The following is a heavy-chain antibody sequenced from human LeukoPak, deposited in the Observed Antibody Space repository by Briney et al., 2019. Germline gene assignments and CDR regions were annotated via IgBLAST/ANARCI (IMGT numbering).Heavy chain of an antibody. D-gene: IGHD6-25*01. Sequence: ASVKVSCKASGGTFSSYAISWVRQAPGQGIEWMGGIIPIFGTANYAQKFQGRVTITADESTSTAYMELSSLRSEDTAVYYCARDISALGAFDIWGQGTMVTVSS. J-gene: IGHJ3*02. CDR1: GGTFSSYA. CDR3: ARDISALGAFDI. V-gene: IGHV1-69*01. CDR2: IIPIFGTA.